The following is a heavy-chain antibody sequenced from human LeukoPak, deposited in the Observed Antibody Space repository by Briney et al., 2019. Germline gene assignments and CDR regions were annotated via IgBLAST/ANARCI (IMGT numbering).Heavy chain of an antibody. V-gene: IGHV4-30-4*07. CDR1: GGSISSGAYS. J-gene: IGHJ5*02. D-gene: IGHD3-22*01. CDR2: IYHSGST. Sequence: PSETLSLTCAVSGGSISSGAYSWSWIRQPPGKGLEWIGYIYHSGSTYYNPSLKSRVTISVDTSKNQFSLKLSSVTAADTAVYYCARRDSSGSLGPQSPNYDWFDPWGQGTLVTVSS. CDR3: ARRDSSGSLGPQSPNYDWFDP.